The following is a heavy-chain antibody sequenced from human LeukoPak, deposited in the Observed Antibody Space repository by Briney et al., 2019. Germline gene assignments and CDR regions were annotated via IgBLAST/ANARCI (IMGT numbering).Heavy chain of an antibody. V-gene: IGHV1-69*13. Sequence: SVKVSCKASGYTFSGYYMHWVRQAPGQGLEWMGGIIPIFGTANYAQKFQGRVTITADESTSTAYMELSSLRSEDTAVYYCASGDYIGGSINWFDPWGQGTLVTVSS. CDR3: ASGDYIGGSINWFDP. D-gene: IGHD4-17*01. J-gene: IGHJ5*02. CDR1: GYTFSGYY. CDR2: IIPIFGTA.